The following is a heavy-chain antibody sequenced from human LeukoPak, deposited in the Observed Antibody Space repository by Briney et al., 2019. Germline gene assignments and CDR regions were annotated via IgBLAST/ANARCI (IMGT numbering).Heavy chain of an antibody. Sequence: GGSLRLSCAASGFTFSSYSMNWVRQAPGKGLEWVSYISSSSSTIYYADSVKGRFTISRDNAKNSLYLQMNSLRAEDTAVYYCAREETTTVTAWSYYYYYYYMDVWGEGTTVTVSS. V-gene: IGHV3-48*01. D-gene: IGHD4-11*01. CDR3: AREETTTVTAWSYYYYYYYMDV. J-gene: IGHJ6*03. CDR2: ISSSSSTI. CDR1: GFTFSSYS.